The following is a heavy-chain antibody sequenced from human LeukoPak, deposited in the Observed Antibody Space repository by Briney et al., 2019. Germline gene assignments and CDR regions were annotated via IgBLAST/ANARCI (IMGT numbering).Heavy chain of an antibody. CDR2: ICDSGNT. V-gene: IGHV4-59*08. Sequence: SETLSLTCTVSGGFLSGFCWSWIRQPPGKGLEWIGHICDSGNTNHNPSLKSRLTISLDTSKKQISLRLSSVTATDTAVYFCTRHNRGSSTDWLNPWGQGTLVTVSA. J-gene: IGHJ5*02. CDR1: GGFLSGFC. CDR3: TRHNRGSSTDWLNP. D-gene: IGHD3-10*01.